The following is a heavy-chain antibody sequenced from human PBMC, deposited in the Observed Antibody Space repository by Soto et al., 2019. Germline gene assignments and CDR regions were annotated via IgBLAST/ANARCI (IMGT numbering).Heavy chain of an antibody. CDR1: GVTVISSA. Sequence: EVQLLESGGGLVQPGESLRLSCAATGVTVISSAMSWVRQAPGKGLQWVSAISNTGSSTYYADAVKGRFTISRDSSKNTLYLQMNSLRAEDTAVYYCVTSYCSTTSCSHINIYYYGMDVWGQGTSVTVSS. D-gene: IGHD2-2*01. CDR2: ISNTGSST. J-gene: IGHJ6*02. V-gene: IGHV3-23*01. CDR3: VTSYCSTTSCSHINIYYYGMDV.